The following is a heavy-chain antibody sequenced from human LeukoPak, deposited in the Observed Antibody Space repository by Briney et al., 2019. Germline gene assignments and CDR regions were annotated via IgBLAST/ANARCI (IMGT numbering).Heavy chain of an antibody. CDR1: GGSISSGDYY. CDR2: IYYSGST. V-gene: IGHV4-30-4*01. Sequence: PSQTLSLTCTVSGGSISSGDYYWSWIRQPPGKGLEWIGYIYYSGSTYYNPSPKSRVTISVDTSKNQFSLKLSSVTAADTAVYYCASRHYYDSSGYEVFDPWGQGTLVTVSS. J-gene: IGHJ5*02. CDR3: ASRHYYDSSGYEVFDP. D-gene: IGHD3-22*01.